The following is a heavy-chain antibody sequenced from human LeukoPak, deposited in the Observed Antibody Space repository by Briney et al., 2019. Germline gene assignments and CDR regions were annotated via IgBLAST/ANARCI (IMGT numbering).Heavy chain of an antibody. CDR1: GGSISSYY. CDR2: IYYSGST. Sequence: PSETLSLTCTVSGGSISSYYWSWIRQPPGKGLEWIGYIYYSGSTNYNPSLKSRVTISVDTSKNQFSLKLSSVTAADTAVYYCARAGLGIRTYYYYYYMDVWGKGTTVTVSS. D-gene: IGHD3/OR15-3a*01. V-gene: IGHV4-59*01. J-gene: IGHJ6*03. CDR3: ARAGLGIRTYYYYYYMDV.